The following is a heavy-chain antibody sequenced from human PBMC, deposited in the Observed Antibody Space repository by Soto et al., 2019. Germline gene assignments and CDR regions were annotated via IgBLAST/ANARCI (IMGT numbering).Heavy chain of an antibody. J-gene: IGHJ6*02. V-gene: IGHV1-69*02. D-gene: IGHD6-19*01. CDR3: ARLRAVAAASGMDV. CDR2: IIPILGIA. Sequence: GASVKVSGTASGGTFSSYTISCVRQAPGQGLEWMGRIIPILGIANYAQKFQGRVTITADKSTSTAYMELSSLRSEDTAVYYCARLRAVAAASGMDVWGQGTTVTVSS. CDR1: GGTFSSYT.